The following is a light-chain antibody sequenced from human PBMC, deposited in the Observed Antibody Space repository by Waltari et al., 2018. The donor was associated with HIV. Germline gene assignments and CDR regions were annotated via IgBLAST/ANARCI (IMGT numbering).Light chain of an antibody. CDR3: GTWDSSLSAVV. CDR1: SSNIGNQY. Sequence: QSVLTQPPSVTAAPGQKVTISCSVVSSNIGNQYLSWYQHVPGTAPKVVIYDNTRRPSGIPDRFSGSKSGTSATLGITGLQTGDEADYYCGTWDSSLSAVVFGGGTKLTVL. J-gene: IGLJ2*01. V-gene: IGLV1-51*01. CDR2: DNT.